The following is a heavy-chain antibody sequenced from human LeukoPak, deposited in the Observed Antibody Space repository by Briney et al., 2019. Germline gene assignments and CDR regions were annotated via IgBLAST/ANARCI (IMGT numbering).Heavy chain of an antibody. Sequence: LQTLSLTCTVSGGSISSGDYYWSWIRQPPGKGLEWIGYIYYSGSTYYNPSLKSRVTISVDTSKNQFSLKLSSVTAADTAVYYCARSMVDRGVIFDYWGQGTLVTVSS. J-gene: IGHJ4*02. V-gene: IGHV4-30-4*01. D-gene: IGHD3-10*01. CDR2: IYYSGST. CDR1: GGSISSGDYY. CDR3: ARSMVDRGVIFDY.